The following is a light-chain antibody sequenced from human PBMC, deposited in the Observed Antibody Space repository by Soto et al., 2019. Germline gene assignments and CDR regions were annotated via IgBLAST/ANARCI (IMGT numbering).Light chain of an antibody. CDR2: VAS. V-gene: IGKV1-39*01. CDR3: QQSYSSLALT. J-gene: IGKJ4*01. Sequence: DIQMTQSPSSLSASVGDRVTITCRASQSISNYLNWYQQKLGKAPKLLIYVASSLQSGVPSRFSGSGSGTDFTLTISSLQPEDFATYYCQQSYSSLALTFGGGTKVEIE. CDR1: QSISNY.